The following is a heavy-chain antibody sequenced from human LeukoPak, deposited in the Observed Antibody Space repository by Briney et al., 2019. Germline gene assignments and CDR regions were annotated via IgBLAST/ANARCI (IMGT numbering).Heavy chain of an antibody. CDR1: GYTFTRLG. CDR3: ARATKIAGGGSVDY. J-gene: IGHJ4*02. Sequence: ASVKVSCKASGYTFTRLGISWVRQAPGQGLEWMRWISAYNGNTKSAQKLQGRVTMTTDTSSSTAYMELRRLRSDDTAMYYCARATKIAGGGSVDYWGQGALVTVSS. D-gene: IGHD6-13*01. V-gene: IGHV1-18*01. CDR2: ISAYNGNT.